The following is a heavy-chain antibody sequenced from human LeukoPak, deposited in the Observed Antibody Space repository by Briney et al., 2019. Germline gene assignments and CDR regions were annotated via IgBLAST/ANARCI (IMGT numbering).Heavy chain of an antibody. CDR2: IYTSGST. V-gene: IGHV4-61*02. D-gene: IGHD6-19*01. CDR1: GGFISSGSYY. J-gene: IGHJ4*02. CDR3: ARESGWYGNSDFDY. Sequence: PSETLSLTCTVSGGFISSGSYYWSWIRQPAGKGLEWIGRIYTSGSTNYNPSLKSRVTMSVDTSKNQFSLKLSSVTAADTAVYYCARESGWYGNSDFDYWGQGTLVTVSS.